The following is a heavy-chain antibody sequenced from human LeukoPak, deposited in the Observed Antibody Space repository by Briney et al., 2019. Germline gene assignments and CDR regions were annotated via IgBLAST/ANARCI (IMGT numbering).Heavy chain of an antibody. V-gene: IGHV3-30*18. J-gene: IGHJ4*02. CDR2: ISYDGSNK. CDR3: AKDRGYCSGGSCLWGYYFDY. Sequence: GGSLRLSCAASGFTFSSYGMHWVRQAPGKGLEWVAVISYDGSNKCYADSVKGRFTISRDNSKNTLYLQMNSLRAEDTAVYYCAKDRGYCSGGSCLWGYYFDYWGQGTLVTVSS. CDR1: GFTFSSYG. D-gene: IGHD2-15*01.